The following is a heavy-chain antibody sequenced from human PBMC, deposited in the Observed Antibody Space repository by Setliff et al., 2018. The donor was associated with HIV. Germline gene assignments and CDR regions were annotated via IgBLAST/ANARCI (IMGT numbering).Heavy chain of an antibody. D-gene: IGHD2-8*01. Sequence: SVKVSCKASGDTFNNCAVTWVRPAPGQGIEWMGGSIPLFGTTNYAQKFQGSVTLTTDELMKTAYMELSSLRSEDTAVYYCASVSGYCKNGNCYIGVHKNPDKYYFDYWGQGTLVTVSS. V-gene: IGHV1-69*05. CDR1: GDTFNNCA. CDR2: SIPLFGTT. CDR3: ASVSGYCKNGNCYIGVHKNPDKYYFDY. J-gene: IGHJ4*02.